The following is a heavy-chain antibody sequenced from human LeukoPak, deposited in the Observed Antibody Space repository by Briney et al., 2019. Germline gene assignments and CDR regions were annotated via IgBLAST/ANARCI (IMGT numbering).Heavy chain of an antibody. CDR2: ISSSSSYI. CDR1: GFTFSSYS. J-gene: IGHJ3*02. CDR3: ARAQMVVAAMGAFDI. Sequence: GGSLRLSCAASGFTFSSYSMNWVRQAPGKGLEWVSSISSSSSYIYYADSVKGRFTISRDNAKNSLYLQMNSLRAEDTAVYYCARAQMVVAAMGAFDIWGQGTMVTVSS. D-gene: IGHD2-15*01. V-gene: IGHV3-21*01.